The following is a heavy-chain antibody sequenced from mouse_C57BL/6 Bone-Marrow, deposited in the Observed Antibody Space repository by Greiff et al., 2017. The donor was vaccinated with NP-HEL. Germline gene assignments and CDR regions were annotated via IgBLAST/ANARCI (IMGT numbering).Heavy chain of an antibody. J-gene: IGHJ1*03. CDR3: ARFYYGSSDWYFDV. CDR2: IHPNSGST. V-gene: IGHV1-64*01. Sequence: QVQLQQPGAELVKPGASAKLSCKASGYTFTSYWMHWVKQRPGQGLEWIGMIHPNSGSTNYNEKFKSKATLTVDKSSSTAYMQLSSLTSEDSAVYYCARFYYGSSDWYFDVWGTGTTVTVSS. CDR1: GYTFTSYW. D-gene: IGHD1-1*01.